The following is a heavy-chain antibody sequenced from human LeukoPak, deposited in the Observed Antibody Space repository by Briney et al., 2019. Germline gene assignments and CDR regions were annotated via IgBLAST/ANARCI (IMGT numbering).Heavy chain of an antibody. CDR1: GGSLSSYY. D-gene: IGHD3-22*01. V-gene: IGHV4-59*01. Sequence: SETLSLTCTVSGGSLSSYYWSWIRQPPGKGLEWIGYIYYSGSTNSNPSLKSRVTISVDTSKDPFSLKLSSVTAADTAVYYCASYDSRGFDYWGQGTLVTVSS. CDR2: IYYSGST. CDR3: ASYDSRGFDY. J-gene: IGHJ4*02.